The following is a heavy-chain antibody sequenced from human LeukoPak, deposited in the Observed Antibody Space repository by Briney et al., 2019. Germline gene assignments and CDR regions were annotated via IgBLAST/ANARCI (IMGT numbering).Heavy chain of an antibody. J-gene: IGHJ6*03. V-gene: IGHV1-58*02. CDR1: GFTFTSSA. CDR3: AADPNLGPEGYYYYYYMDV. Sequence: SVKVSCKASGFTFTSSAMQWVRQARGQRLEWIGWIVVGSGNTNYAQKFQERVTITRDMSTSTAYMELSSLRSEDTAVYYCAADPNLGPEGYYYYYYMDVWGKGTTVTVSS. CDR2: IVVGSGNT. D-gene: IGHD1-26*01.